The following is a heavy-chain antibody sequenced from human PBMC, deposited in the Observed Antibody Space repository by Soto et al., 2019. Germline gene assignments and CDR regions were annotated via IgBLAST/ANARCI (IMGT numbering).Heavy chain of an antibody. J-gene: IGHJ6*02. CDR3: ARGGRRSPGMDV. CDR1: GGSISSGGYY. CDR2: IYYSGST. Sequence: QVQLQESGPGLVKPSQTLSLTCPVSGGSISSGGYYCSWIRQNPGKGLEWIGYIYYSGSTYYNPSLKSRVTISVDTSKNQFSLKLSSVTAADTAVYYCARGGRRSPGMDVWGQGTTVTVSS. V-gene: IGHV4-31*03.